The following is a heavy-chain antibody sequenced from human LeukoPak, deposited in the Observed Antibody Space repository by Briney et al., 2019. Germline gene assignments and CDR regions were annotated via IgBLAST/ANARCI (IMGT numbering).Heavy chain of an antibody. CDR2: IFYSGST. D-gene: IGHD3-22*01. V-gene: IGHV4-39*07. Sequence: SETLSLTCTVSGGSISTSNYYWGWIRQPPGKGLEWIGNIFYSGSTYYSPSLKSRVTISLDTSRNQFSLKLSSVTAADTAVYYCARGPPSMITPPNYYYYYYMDVWGKGTTVTISS. CDR1: GGSISTSNYY. J-gene: IGHJ6*03. CDR3: ARGPPSMITPPNYYYYYYMDV.